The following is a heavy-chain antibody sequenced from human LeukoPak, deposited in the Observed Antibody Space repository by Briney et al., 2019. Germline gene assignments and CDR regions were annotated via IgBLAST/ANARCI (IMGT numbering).Heavy chain of an antibody. CDR3: ARGLSHDHGVVRGHYFDY. Sequence: PSETLSLTCAVYGGSFSGYYWSWIRQPPGKGLEWIGEINHSGSTNYNPSLKSRVTISVDTSKNQFSLKLSSVTAADTAVYYCARGLSHDHGVVRGHYFDYWGQGTLVTVSS. D-gene: IGHD3-10*01. J-gene: IGHJ4*02. CDR1: GGSFSGYY. V-gene: IGHV4-34*01. CDR2: INHSGST.